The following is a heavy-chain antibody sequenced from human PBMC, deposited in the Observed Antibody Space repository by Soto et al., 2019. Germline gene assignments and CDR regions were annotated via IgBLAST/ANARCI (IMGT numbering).Heavy chain of an antibody. CDR1: GFTDYY. CDR3: AREGSADYGSYGVDV. Sequence: GASVKVSCKASGFTDYYIHWVRQAPGQGLEWLGWVNPSSGGTNYAQKFQGRVAMTRDTLISTAYMELSRLQSDDTAVYYCAREGSADYGSYGVDVWGQGTTVTVS. D-gene: IGHD4-17*01. V-gene: IGHV1-2*02. J-gene: IGHJ6*02. CDR2: VNPSSGGT.